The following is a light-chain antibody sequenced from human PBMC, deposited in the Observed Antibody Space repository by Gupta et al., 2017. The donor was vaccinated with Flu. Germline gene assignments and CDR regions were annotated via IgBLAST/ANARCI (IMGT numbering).Light chain of an antibody. CDR3: QVWDSSSDHVV. CDR2: DDS. J-gene: IGLJ2*01. V-gene: IGLV3-21*03. Sequence: SYVLTQPPSLSVAPGKTARITCGGNNIGSKSVHWYQQKPGQAPVLVVHDDSDRPSGIPERFSGSDSGNTATLTISRVEAGDEADYYCQVWDSSSDHVVFGGGTKLTVL. CDR1: NIGSKS.